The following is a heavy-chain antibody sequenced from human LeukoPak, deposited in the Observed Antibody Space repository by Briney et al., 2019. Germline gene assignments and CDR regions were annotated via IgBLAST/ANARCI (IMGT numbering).Heavy chain of an antibody. Sequence: GGSLRLSCAASGFTFSSCGMHWVRQAPGKGLEWVVFIRYDGSNKYYADSVKGRFTISRDNSKNTLYLQMNSLRAEDTAVYYRAKCAHDFWSGYPYDYWGQGTLVTVSS. D-gene: IGHD3-3*01. J-gene: IGHJ4*02. CDR1: GFTFSSCG. CDR2: IRYDGSNK. CDR3: AKCAHDFWSGYPYDY. V-gene: IGHV3-30*02.